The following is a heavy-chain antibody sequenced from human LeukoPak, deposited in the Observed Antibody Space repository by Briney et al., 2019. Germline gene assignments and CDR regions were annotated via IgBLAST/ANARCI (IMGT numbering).Heavy chain of an antibody. D-gene: IGHD2-15*01. J-gene: IGHJ4*01. CDR2: IYYSGNT. Sequence: PSETLCLTCTVPGGSISSTRYYWGWIRQPPGKGLEWIGTIYYSGNTYYNPSLKSRVTISVDTSKSQFSLKLSSVTAADTAVFFCARTRVTVVPATLDYGGQGTLVTASS. CDR3: ARTRVTVVPATLDY. V-gene: IGHV4-39*01. CDR1: GGSISSTRYY.